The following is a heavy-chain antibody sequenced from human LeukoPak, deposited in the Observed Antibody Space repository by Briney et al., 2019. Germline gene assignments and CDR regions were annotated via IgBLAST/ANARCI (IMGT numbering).Heavy chain of an antibody. CDR1: GYTFTSYD. V-gene: IGHV1-8*01. J-gene: IGHJ6*02. D-gene: IGHD6-13*01. CDR3: AGSPVQYSSSWYPYGMDV. CDR2: MNPNSGNT. Sequence: GASVKVSCQASGYTFTSYDINWVRQATGQGLEWMGWMNPNSGNTGYAQKFQGRVTMTRNTSISTAYMELSSLRSEDTAVYYCAGSPVQYSSSWYPYGMDVWGQGTTVTVSS.